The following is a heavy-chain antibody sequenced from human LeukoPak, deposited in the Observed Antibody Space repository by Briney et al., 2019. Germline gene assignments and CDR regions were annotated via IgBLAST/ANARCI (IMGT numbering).Heavy chain of an antibody. CDR3: ARGSDYYDSSGYYYSPEFDY. D-gene: IGHD3-22*01. CDR2: IYSGGST. Sequence: GGSLRLSCAVSGFTVRSNYMSWVRQARGEGLGWVSVIYSGGSTYYADSVKRRFTISRDNSKNSLYLQMNSMRAEDTAVYYCARGSDYYDSSGYYYSPEFDYWGQGTLVTVSS. V-gene: IGHV3-53*01. J-gene: IGHJ4*02. CDR1: GFTVRSNY.